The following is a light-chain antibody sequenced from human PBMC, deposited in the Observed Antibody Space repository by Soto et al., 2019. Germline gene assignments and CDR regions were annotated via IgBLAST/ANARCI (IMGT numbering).Light chain of an antibody. J-gene: IGKJ4*01. Sequence: DIQMTQSPSTLSASVGDRVTITCRASQSINSWLDWYQQKPGKAPKLLNCKASSLESGVPTRFSGSGSGTKFTVTHRSLQSDDFATLYFQQYNTYVTFGGGTKVEIK. CDR1: QSINSW. V-gene: IGKV1-5*03. CDR3: QQYNTYVT. CDR2: KAS.